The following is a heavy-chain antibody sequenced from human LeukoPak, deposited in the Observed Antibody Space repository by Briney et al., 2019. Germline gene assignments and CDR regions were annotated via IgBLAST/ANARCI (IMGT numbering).Heavy chain of an antibody. CDR1: GGSISSGGYS. V-gene: IGHV4-30-2*01. J-gene: IGHJ5*02. CDR2: IYRSGST. D-gene: IGHD3-10*01. CDR3: ARAITMVRGVLNWFDP. Sequence: PSETLSLTCAVSGGSISSGGYSWSWIRQPPGKGLEWIGYIYRSGSTYYNPSLKSRVTISVDRSKNQFSLKLSSVTAADTAVYYCARAITMVRGVLNWFDPWGQGTLVTVSS.